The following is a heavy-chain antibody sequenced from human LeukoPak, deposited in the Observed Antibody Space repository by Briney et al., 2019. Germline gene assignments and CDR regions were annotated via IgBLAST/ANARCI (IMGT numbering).Heavy chain of an antibody. CDR1: GFTFNRYA. CDR3: ATAGNYRFDY. CDR2: IKSKSDGGTT. D-gene: IGHD1-7*01. V-gene: IGHV3-15*05. Sequence: PGGSLRLSCAASGFTFNRYAMTWVRQAPGKGLEWVGRIKSKSDGGTTDYAAPVKGRFTISRDNAKNTLYLQMNSLRAEDTAVYYCATAGNYRFDYWGQGTLVTVSS. J-gene: IGHJ4*02.